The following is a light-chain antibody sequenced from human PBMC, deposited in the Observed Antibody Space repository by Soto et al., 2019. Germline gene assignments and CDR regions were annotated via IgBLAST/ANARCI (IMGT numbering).Light chain of an antibody. CDR3: QQSHSTPWT. Sequence: DIQMTQSPSSLSASVGDRVTITCRASQTITTYLNWYRQKPGKAPQLLIYGAATSESGVPSRFTGSGSGTDFTLTISSLQPEDFAIYHCQQSHSTPWTFGQGTKVEVK. J-gene: IGKJ1*01. CDR1: QTITTY. CDR2: GAA. V-gene: IGKV1-39*01.